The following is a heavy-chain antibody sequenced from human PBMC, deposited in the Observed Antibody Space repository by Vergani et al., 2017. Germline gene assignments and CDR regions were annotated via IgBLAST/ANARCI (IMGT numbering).Heavy chain of an antibody. Sequence: QVQLVQSGAEVKKPGSSVKVSCKASGGTFSSYAISWVRQAPGQGLEWMGGIIPTFGTANYAQKFQGRVTITADESTSTAYMELSSLRSDDTAVYYCARAVVPAAIVGPWDSSGWYFDYWGQGTLVTVSS. CDR2: IIPTFGTA. CDR3: ARAVVPAAIVGPWDSSGWYFDY. V-gene: IGHV1-69*01. CDR1: GGTFSSYA. J-gene: IGHJ4*02. D-gene: IGHD2-2*02.